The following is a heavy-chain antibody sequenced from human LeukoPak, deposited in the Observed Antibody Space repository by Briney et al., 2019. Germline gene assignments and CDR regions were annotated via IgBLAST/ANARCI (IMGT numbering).Heavy chain of an antibody. D-gene: IGHD2-2*01. V-gene: IGHV3-7*01. Sequence: GGSLRLSCAASGFTFSSYAMSWVRQAPGKGLEWVANIKQDGSEKYYVDSVKGRFTISRDNAKNSLYLQMNSLRAEDTAVYYCARYHRNWFDPWGQGTLVTVSS. J-gene: IGHJ5*02. CDR3: ARYHRNWFDP. CDR1: GFTFSSYA. CDR2: IKQDGSEK.